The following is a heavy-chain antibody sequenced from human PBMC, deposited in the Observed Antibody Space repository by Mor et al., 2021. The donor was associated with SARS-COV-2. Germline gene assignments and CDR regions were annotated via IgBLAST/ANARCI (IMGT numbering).Heavy chain of an antibody. CDR2: SPNSGST. J-gene: IGHJ3*01. Sequence: LEWIGYSPNSGSTYYNPSLKSRVSMSVDTSKNQFSLKLNSVTAADTAGYYCARGVIAAPVLGALDV. D-gene: IGHD6-6*01. CDR3: ARGVIAAPVLGALDV. V-gene: IGHV4-31*02.